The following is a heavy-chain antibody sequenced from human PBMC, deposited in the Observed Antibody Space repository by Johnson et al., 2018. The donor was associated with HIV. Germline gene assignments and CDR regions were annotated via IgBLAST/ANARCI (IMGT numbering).Heavy chain of an antibody. D-gene: IGHD3/OR15-3a*01. J-gene: IGHJ3*01. V-gene: IGHV3-7*01. CDR2: IKQDGSEK. Sequence: VQLVESGGGLVQPGGSLRLSCAASGFTVSSNYMSWVRQAPGKGLEWVANIKQDGSEKYYVDSAKGRFTISRDNANNPRDLQMNSLRVEDTAVYYGARDFYHNFWTGYSRNDAFDFWGQGTMVTVSS. CDR1: GFTVSSNY. CDR3: ARDFYHNFWTGYSRNDAFDF.